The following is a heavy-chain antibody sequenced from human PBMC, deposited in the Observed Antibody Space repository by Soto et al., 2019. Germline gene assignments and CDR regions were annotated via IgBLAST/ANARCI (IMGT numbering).Heavy chain of an antibody. V-gene: IGHV3-21*01. CDR2: ISSSSSNI. J-gene: IGHJ4*02. CDR1: GITISNYP. D-gene: IGHD3-3*01. CDR3: ARADYDFWSGYSNYFDY. Sequence: NPGGSLRLSCAASGITISNYPMSWVRQAPGKGLEWVSGISSSSSNIYYADSVKGRFTISRDNAKNSLYLQMNSLRAEDTAVYYCARADYDFWSGYSNYFDYWGQGTLVTVSS.